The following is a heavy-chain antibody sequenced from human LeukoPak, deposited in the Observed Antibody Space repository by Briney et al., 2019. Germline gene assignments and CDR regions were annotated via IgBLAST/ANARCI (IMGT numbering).Heavy chain of an antibody. V-gene: IGHV1-69*04. Sequence: GASVKVSCKASGGTFSSYAISWVRQAPGQGLEWMGRIIPILGIANYAQKFQGRVTITTDESTSTAYMELSSLRSEDTAVYYCARAESPLYYYYMDVWGKGTTVTVSS. J-gene: IGHJ6*03. CDR3: ARAESPLYYYYMDV. CDR2: IIPILGIA. CDR1: GGTFSSYA.